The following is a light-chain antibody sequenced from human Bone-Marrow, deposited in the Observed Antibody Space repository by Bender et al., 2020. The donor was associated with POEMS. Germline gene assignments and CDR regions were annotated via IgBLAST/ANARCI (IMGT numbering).Light chain of an antibody. Sequence: QSVLTQPPSASGTPGQRVTISCSGSSSNIGENDVHWYQQVPGAAPRLLIYNNNQRPSGVSDRFSGSKSGASVSLAVSGLRSEDEAYYYCAAWVDSLSSVVFGGGTKLTVL. J-gene: IGLJ2*01. V-gene: IGLV1-47*02. CDR3: AAWVDSLSSVV. CDR2: NNN. CDR1: SSNIGEND.